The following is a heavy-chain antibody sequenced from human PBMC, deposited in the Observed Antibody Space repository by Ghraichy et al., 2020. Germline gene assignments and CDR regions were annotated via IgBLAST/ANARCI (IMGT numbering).Heavy chain of an antibody. V-gene: IGHV3-30*02. CDR1: GFIFSNSG. D-gene: IGHD7-27*01. J-gene: IGHJ4*02. CDR3: GKDSSNWGLDH. Sequence: GGSLRLSCAASGFIFSNSGMHWVRQAPGQGLEWVAFIRYDGSNEYYADSVKGRFTISKDNSKNTLYLNLNSLRAEDTAVYHCGKDSSNWGLDHWGQGNLVAVSS. CDR2: IRYDGSNE.